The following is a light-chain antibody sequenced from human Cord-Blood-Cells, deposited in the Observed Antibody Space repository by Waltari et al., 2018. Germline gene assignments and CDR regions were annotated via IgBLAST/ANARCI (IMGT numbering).Light chain of an antibody. J-gene: IGLJ1*01. CDR1: SSDVGAYTY. CDR2: EVS. V-gene: IGLV2-14*01. CDR3: SSYTSSSTYV. Sequence: QSPLTQPASVSGSPGQPTTISCTRTSSDVGAYTYVPWYQQHPGKAPKLMIYEVSNRPSGVSNRFSGSKSGNTASLTISGLQAEDEADYYCSSYTSSSTYVFGTGTKVTVL.